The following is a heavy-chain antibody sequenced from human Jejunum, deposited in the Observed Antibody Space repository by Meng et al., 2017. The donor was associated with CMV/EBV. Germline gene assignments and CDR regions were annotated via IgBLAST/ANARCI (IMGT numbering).Heavy chain of an antibody. Sequence: LSCAASGFIFRNYWMSWARQAPGRGLEWVASMKTDGSEKYYVDSVKGRFTMSRDNAKNSLYLQMNSLRTEDTAVYYCARGNALDYWGLGTLVTVSS. CDR1: GFIFRNYW. CDR3: ARGNALDY. CDR2: MKTDGSEK. V-gene: IGHV3-7*01. J-gene: IGHJ4*02.